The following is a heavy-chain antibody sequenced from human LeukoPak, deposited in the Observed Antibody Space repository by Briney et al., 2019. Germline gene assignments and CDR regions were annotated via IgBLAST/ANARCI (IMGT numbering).Heavy chain of an antibody. Sequence: PSETLSLTCTVSGGSISSGSYYWSWIRQPAGKGLEWIGRIYTSGSTNYNPSLKSRVTISVDTSKNQFSLKLSSVTAADTAVYYCARAGVVVPAATGPGAFDIWGQGTMVTVSS. J-gene: IGHJ3*02. D-gene: IGHD2-2*01. V-gene: IGHV4-61*02. CDR1: GGSISSGSYY. CDR3: ARAGVVVPAATGPGAFDI. CDR2: IYTSGST.